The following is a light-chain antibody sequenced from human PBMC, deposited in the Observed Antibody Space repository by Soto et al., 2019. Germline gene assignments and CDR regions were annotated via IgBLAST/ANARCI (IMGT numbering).Light chain of an antibody. CDR1: SGDIGSYNR. CDR3: SSYTNINTRACV. V-gene: IGLV2-14*01. CDR2: EVT. Sequence: SALTQPAFVSGSPGQSITISCTGTSGDIGSYNRVSWYQQHPGKAPKLIIYEVTDRPSGISNRFSGSKSGNTASLTISGLQAEDEAEYYCSSYTNINTRACVFGTGTKVTVL. J-gene: IGLJ1*01.